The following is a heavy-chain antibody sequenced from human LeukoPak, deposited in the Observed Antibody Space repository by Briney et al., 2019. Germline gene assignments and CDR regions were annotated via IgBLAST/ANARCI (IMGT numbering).Heavy chain of an antibody. CDR2: ISNDGSRK. CDR3: ARDRAWNYFDY. Sequence: GGSLRLSCAASGFTFSRHGMHWVRQAPGKGLEWVAIISNDGSRKYYAHSVEGRFTISRDNSKNTLYLLMDSLRAEDTAVYYCARDRAWNYFDYWGQGTLVTVSS. V-gene: IGHV3-30*03. CDR1: GFTFSRHG. J-gene: IGHJ4*02. D-gene: IGHD3-3*01.